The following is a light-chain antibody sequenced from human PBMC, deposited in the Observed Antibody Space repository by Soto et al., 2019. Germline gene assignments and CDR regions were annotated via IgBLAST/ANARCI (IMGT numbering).Light chain of an antibody. V-gene: IGKV1-27*01. CDR3: QKYVDAPKT. J-gene: IGKJ2*01. Sequence: DIKMTQSPSSLSASVGDRVTITCRASQGISNYLAWYQQKPGKVPKLLIYAASTLQSGVPSRFIGSGSGTDFTLTISSLQPEYAATYYCQKYVDAPKTFGQGTKLEIK. CDR2: AAS. CDR1: QGISNY.